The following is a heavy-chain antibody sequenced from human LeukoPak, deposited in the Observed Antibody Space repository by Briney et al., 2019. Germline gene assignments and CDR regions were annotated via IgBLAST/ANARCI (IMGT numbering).Heavy chain of an antibody. D-gene: IGHD3-3*01. V-gene: IGHV5-51*01. J-gene: IGHJ4*02. CDR1: GYSFTTYW. CDR3: AYHGKYFFGSHHFDS. Sequence: PGESLKISCKASGYSFTTYWIGWVRQMPGKGLEWMGIIYPGDSDTRYSPSFQGQVTISADKSVSTAYVQWSSLQASDTAIYYCAYHGKYFFGSHHFDSWGQGTLVTVSS. CDR2: IYPGDSDT.